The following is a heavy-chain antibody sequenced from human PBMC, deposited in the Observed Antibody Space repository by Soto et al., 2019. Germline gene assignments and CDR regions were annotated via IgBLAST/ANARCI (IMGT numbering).Heavy chain of an antibody. Sequence: SVKVSCKASGGTFSSYAISWVRQAPGQGLEWMGGIIPIFGTANYAQKFQGRVTITADESTSTAYMELSSLRSEDTAVYYCARANITMIVVDRGYDAFDIWGQGTMVTVSS. CDR3: ARANITMIVVDRGYDAFDI. CDR2: IIPIFGTA. D-gene: IGHD3-22*01. J-gene: IGHJ3*02. CDR1: GGTFSSYA. V-gene: IGHV1-69*13.